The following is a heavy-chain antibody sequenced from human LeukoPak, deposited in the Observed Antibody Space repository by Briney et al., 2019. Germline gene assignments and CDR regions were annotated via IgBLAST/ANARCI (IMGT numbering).Heavy chain of an antibody. CDR3: ARLEQWLPRSFDY. D-gene: IGHD6-19*01. CDR1: GYSFTSYW. V-gene: IGHV5-51*01. J-gene: IGHJ4*02. Sequence: GESLKISCKGSGYSFTSYWIGWVRQMPGKGLEWMGIIYPGDSDTRYSPSFQGQVTISADKSISTAKLQWSSLKTSDTAMYYCARLEQWLPRSFDYWGQGTLVTVSS. CDR2: IYPGDSDT.